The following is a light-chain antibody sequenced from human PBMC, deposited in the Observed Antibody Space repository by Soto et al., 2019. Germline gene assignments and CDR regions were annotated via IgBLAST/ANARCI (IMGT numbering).Light chain of an antibody. CDR3: QKYNSYLWT. CDR2: DAS. Sequence: DIQMTQSPTTLSASVGDRITITCRASQSISGWLAWYQQKPGKAPKLLIYDASSLASGVPSRFSGSGSGTEFTLTISSLQPDDFATYYCQKYNSYLWTFGQGTKVDIK. CDR1: QSISGW. J-gene: IGKJ1*01. V-gene: IGKV1-5*01.